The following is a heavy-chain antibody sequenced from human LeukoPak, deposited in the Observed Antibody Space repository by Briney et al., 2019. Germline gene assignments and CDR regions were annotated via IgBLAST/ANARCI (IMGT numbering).Heavy chain of an antibody. CDR3: ARYCSSSSCSGGFDY. Sequence: GGSLRLSCAASRFTFSSYSMNWVRQAPGKGLEWVSYIISRSSTIHYADSVKGRFTISRDNAKNSLYLQMNTLRDEDTAVYYCARYCSSSSCSGGFDYWGHGTLVTVSS. D-gene: IGHD2-2*01. J-gene: IGHJ4*01. CDR1: RFTFSSYS. CDR2: IISRSSTI. V-gene: IGHV3-48*02.